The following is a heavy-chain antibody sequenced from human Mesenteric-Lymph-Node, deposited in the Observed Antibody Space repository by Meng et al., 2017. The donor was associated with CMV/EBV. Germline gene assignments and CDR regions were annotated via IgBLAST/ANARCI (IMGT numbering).Heavy chain of an antibody. CDR2: IHYDGSKN. D-gene: IGHD2-2*01. CDR3: AKDRCSGTSRYLDY. Sequence: GESLKISCASSGFLFSSYGMQWVRQAPGKGLEWVAFIHYDGSKNYYADSVKGRFTISRDNSKNMLYLQMNSLRAEDTAVYYCAKDRCSGTSRYLDYWGQGMLVTVSS. V-gene: IGHV3-30*02. CDR1: GFLFSSYG. J-gene: IGHJ4*02.